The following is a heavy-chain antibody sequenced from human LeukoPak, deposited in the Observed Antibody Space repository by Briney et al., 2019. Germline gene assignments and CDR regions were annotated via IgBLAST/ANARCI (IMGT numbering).Heavy chain of an antibody. J-gene: IGHJ4*02. Sequence: SETLSLTCTVSGDSISGYYWSWIRQPAGKGLEWIGRIYSSGDTNYNPSLKSRVTMSVDTSKNQISLKLTSVTAADTAVYYCARGEWGRALLDYWGQGTQVTVSP. V-gene: IGHV4-4*07. CDR1: GDSISGYY. CDR3: ARGEWGRALLDY. D-gene: IGHD3-16*01. CDR2: IYSSGDT.